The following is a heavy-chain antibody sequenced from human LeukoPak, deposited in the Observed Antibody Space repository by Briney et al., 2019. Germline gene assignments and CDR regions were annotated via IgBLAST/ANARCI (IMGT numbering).Heavy chain of an antibody. J-gene: IGHJ5*02. V-gene: IGHV4-61*01. Sequence: PSETLSLTCTVSGYSIRSGYYWCWIRQPPGKGLAWIGYVYYTGSTNYNPSLKSRVTISIDTSKSQFSLKLSSVTAADTAVYYCARGHYFWFDPWGKGTLVTVSS. CDR3: ARGHYFWFDP. D-gene: IGHD3-10*01. CDR2: VYYTGST. CDR1: GYSIRSGYY.